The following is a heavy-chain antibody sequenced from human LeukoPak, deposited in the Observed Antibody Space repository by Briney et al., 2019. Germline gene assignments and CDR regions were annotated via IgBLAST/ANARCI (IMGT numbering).Heavy chain of an antibody. V-gene: IGHV4-59*08. CDR2: IYYSGST. Sequence: SETLSLTCIVSGGSISPYYLSWIRQPPGMALEWIGYIYYSGSTNYNPSLKSRVTISVDTSKNQFSLKLSSVTAADTAVYYCASRVVITGYYGMDVWGQGTTVTVSS. J-gene: IGHJ6*02. CDR1: GGSISPYY. D-gene: IGHD3-3*01. CDR3: ASRVVITGYYGMDV.